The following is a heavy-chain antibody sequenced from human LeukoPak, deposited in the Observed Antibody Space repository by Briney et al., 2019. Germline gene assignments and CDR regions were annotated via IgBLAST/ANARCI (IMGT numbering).Heavy chain of an antibody. CDR3: ARGRAGIAAAGFDY. V-gene: IGHV3-30-3*01. J-gene: IGHJ4*02. CDR1: AFTFSISD. D-gene: IGHD6-13*01. CDR2: ISFDGGNK. Sequence: PGGSLRFSGSTYAFTFSISDMHWDRLAPGKGLDWVVVISFDGGNKFYADSVKGRFSISRANSKNTLYLQMNSLGLDDTAVHFCARGRAGIAAAGFDYWGEGTLVTVSS.